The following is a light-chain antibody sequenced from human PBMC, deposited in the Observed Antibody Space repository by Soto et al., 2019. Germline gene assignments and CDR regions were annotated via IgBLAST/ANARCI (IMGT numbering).Light chain of an antibody. CDR3: SSYTSASTPLV. Sequence: QSALTQPASVSGSPGQSITISCTGTGSDVGGYNYVSWYQQHPGKAPQVMIYDVSNRPSGVSNRFSGSKSGNTASLTISGLQAEDAADYYCSSYTSASTPLVFGGGTKLTVL. J-gene: IGLJ2*01. CDR1: GSDVGGYNY. CDR2: DVS. V-gene: IGLV2-14*01.